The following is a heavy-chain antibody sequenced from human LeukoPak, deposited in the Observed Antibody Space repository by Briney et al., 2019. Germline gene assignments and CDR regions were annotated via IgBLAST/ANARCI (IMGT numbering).Heavy chain of an antibody. CDR3: ARVWGRDVDY. CDR2: INHSGST. CDR1: GGSFSGYY. D-gene: IGHD3-16*01. J-gene: IGHJ4*02. Sequence: SETLSLTCAVYGGSFSGYYWSWIRQPPGKGLEWIGEINHSGSTNYHPSLKSRVTISVDTSKNQFSLKLSSVTAADTAVYYCARVWGRDVDYWGQGTLVTVSS. V-gene: IGHV4-34*01.